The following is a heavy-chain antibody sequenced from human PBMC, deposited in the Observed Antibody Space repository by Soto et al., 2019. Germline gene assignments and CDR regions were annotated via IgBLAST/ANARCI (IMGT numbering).Heavy chain of an antibody. Sequence: EAQLVESGGGLVQPGRSLRLSCAASEFTFDDFAMHWVRQAPGKGLEWVSGISWNSGGMGYADSVMGRFTISRDNAKYSLYLQMNSLRAEDTALYYCATSPYRDYDEYAFDIWGHGTMVTVSS. D-gene: IGHD5-12*01. CDR1: EFTFDDFA. J-gene: IGHJ3*02. CDR3: ATSPYRDYDEYAFDI. V-gene: IGHV3-9*01. CDR2: ISWNSGGM.